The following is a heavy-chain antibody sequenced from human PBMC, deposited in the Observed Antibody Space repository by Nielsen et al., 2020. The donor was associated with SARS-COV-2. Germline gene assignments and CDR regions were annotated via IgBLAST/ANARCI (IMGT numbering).Heavy chain of an antibody. CDR3: ARDPPGSTFDY. V-gene: IGHV3-23*01. CDR2: ISGSGGST. Sequence: GESLKISCAASGFTFSSYAMSWVRQAPGKGLEWVSAISGSGGSTYYADSVKGRFTISRDNSKNSLYLQMNSLRAEDTAVYYCARDPPGSTFDYWGQGTLVTVSS. J-gene: IGHJ4*02. CDR1: GFTFSSYA. D-gene: IGHD2-2*01.